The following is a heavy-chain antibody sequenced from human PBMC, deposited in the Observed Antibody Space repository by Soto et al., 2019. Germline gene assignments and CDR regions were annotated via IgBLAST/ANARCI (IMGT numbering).Heavy chain of an antibody. Sequence: SETLSLTCGVSGGTVASSHWWSWVRQSPGRGLERIGNVYHTGDTNFNPSLQSRVTFSVDKSNNQFSLRLTSVTAADTAVYFCAREIVTAGGNNYFDPWGPGTLVTVSS. CDR1: GGTVASSHW. J-gene: IGHJ5*02. CDR3: AREIVTAGGNNYFDP. V-gene: IGHV4-4*02. CDR2: VYHTGDT. D-gene: IGHD2-21*02.